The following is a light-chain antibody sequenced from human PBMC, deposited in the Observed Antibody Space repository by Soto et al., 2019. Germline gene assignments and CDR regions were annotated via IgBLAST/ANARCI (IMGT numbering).Light chain of an antibody. V-gene: IGKV1-39*01. Sequence: DVQMTQSPSSLSASVGDRVTITCRAGQSISSYLNWYQQKPGKAPKLLIYAASSLQSGVPSRFSGSGSGTGFTLTISSLQPEDFATYYCQQTYSTPHTFGQGTKLEIK. CDR2: AAS. CDR1: QSISSY. J-gene: IGKJ2*01. CDR3: QQTYSTPHT.